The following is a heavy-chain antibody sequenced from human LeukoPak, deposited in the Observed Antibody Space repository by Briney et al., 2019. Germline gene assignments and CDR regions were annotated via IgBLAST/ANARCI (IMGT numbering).Heavy chain of an antibody. CDR1: GYSISSGYY. D-gene: IGHD2-15*01. CDR2: IYHSGSA. J-gene: IGHJ4*02. V-gene: IGHV4-38-2*01. Sequence: SETLSLTCAVSGYSISSGYYWGWIRQPPGKGLEWIGSIYHSGSASYNPSLKSRLTTSVDTSKNQSSLKLSSVTASDTAVYYCARSDGSYPDWGQGTLVTVSS. CDR3: ARSDGSYPD.